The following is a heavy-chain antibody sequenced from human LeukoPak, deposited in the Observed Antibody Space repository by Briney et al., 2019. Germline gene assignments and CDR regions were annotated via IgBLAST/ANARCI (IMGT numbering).Heavy chain of an antibody. J-gene: IGHJ4*02. V-gene: IGHV3-7*01. CDR3: ARGNNRREDH. CDR2: IKQDGSEK. Sequence: GGSLRLSCAASGFTFTTYWMSWIRQTPKKGLEWVAHIKQDGSEKYYVDSVKGRFSISRDNANNSLYLQLNSLRAEDMGVYYCARGNNRREDHWGQGTLVTVSS. CDR1: GFTFTTYW. D-gene: IGHD1-14*01.